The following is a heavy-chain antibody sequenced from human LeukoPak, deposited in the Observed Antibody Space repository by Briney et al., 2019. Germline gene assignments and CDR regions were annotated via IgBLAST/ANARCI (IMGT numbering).Heavy chain of an antibody. Sequence: SETLSLTCTVSGGSISSYYWSWIRQPPGDGLEWIGYIFFTGNTNYNPSLRSRITISIDTSKNQFSLHLSSVTAADTAVYYCARSQGIAAPEFDFWGQGTLVTVSS. CDR3: ARSQGIAAPEFDF. CDR2: IFFTGNT. D-gene: IGHD6-13*01. V-gene: IGHV4-59*08. J-gene: IGHJ4*02. CDR1: GGSISSYY.